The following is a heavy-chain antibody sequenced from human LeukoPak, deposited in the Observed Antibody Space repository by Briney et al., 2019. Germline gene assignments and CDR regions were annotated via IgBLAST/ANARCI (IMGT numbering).Heavy chain of an antibody. J-gene: IGHJ3*02. CDR1: GFTFSSYW. Sequence: GGSLRLSCAASGFTFSSYWMHWVRQAPGKGLVWVSRINSDGSSTTYADSVKGRFTVSRDNAKNTVYLQMNSLRAEDTAVYYCANFEGYPNSYCGGDCYSWAFDIWGQGTMVTVSS. CDR3: ANFEGYPNSYCGGDCYSWAFDI. V-gene: IGHV3-74*01. CDR2: INSDGSST. D-gene: IGHD2-21*02.